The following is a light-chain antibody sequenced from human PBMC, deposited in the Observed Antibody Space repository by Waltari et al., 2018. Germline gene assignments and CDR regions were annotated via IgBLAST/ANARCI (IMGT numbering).Light chain of an antibody. V-gene: IGKV3-15*01. Sequence: DIVMTQSPATLSVSPGERATLSCRASQSIGSNLAWYQHKPGQAPRFRIYGASTRATGIPARFSGSGSGTDFTLTISRLEPEDFAVYYCQQYGTSPPETFGQGTKVEIK. CDR1: QSIGSN. CDR3: QQYGTSPPET. CDR2: GAS. J-gene: IGKJ1*01.